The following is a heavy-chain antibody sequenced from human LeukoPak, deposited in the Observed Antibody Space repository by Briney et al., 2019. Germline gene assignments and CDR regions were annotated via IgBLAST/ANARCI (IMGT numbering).Heavy chain of an antibody. Sequence: SETLSLTCAVYGGSFSGYYWSWIRQPPGKGLEWIGYLYYTGSTNYNPSLMSRVTISVDTSKNQFSLRLSSVTAADTAVYYCARHLYTSSGYYCGMDVWGQGTTVTVSS. CDR1: GGSFSGYY. CDR3: ARHLYTSSGYYCGMDV. CDR2: LYYTGST. J-gene: IGHJ6*02. V-gene: IGHV4-59*08. D-gene: IGHD6-13*01.